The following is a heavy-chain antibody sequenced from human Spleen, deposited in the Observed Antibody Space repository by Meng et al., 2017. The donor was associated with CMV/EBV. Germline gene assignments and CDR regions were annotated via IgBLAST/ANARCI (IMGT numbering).Heavy chain of an antibody. J-gene: IGHJ4*02. CDR1: GFTFSSYT. CDR2: ITSDSGHI. D-gene: IGHD3-16*01. Sequence: WAATGFTFSSYTMNWVRQAPGRGLEWVSSITSDSGHIYYADSVKGRFTISRDNTKNSLYLQMNSLRAEDTAMYYCARVSEFSTGEDSWGQGALVTVSS. CDR3: ARVSEFSTGEDS. V-gene: IGHV3-21*06.